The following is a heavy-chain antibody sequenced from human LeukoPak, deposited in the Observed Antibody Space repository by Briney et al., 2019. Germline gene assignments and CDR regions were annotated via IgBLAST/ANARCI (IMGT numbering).Heavy chain of an antibody. CDR3: ARTGIAAAGLNWFDP. Sequence: GESLKISCQGSGYSFTSYWIGWVRQMPGKGLEWMGIIYPGDSDTRYSPSFQGQVTISADKSISTAYLQWSSLKASDTAMYYCARTGIAAAGLNWFDPWGQGTLVTVSS. J-gene: IGHJ5*02. D-gene: IGHD6-13*01. CDR1: GYSFTSYW. V-gene: IGHV5-51*01. CDR2: IYPGDSDT.